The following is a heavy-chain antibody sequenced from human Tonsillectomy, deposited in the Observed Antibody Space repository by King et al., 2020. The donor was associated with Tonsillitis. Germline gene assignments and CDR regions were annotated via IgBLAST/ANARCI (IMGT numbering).Heavy chain of an antibody. D-gene: IGHD5-12*01. CDR3: ARDLYSGYDFNY. CDR2: IYHSGDT. J-gene: IGHJ4*02. V-gene: IGHV4-30-2*01. CDR1: GASISSGGYS. Sequence: LQLQESGSGLVKPSQTLSLTCAVSGASISSGGYSWGWVRQPPGKGLEWIGYIYHSGDTYYNPSLKSRVTLALDRSKNQFSLRLTPVTAADTAVCYCARDLYSGYDFNYWGQGTLVTVSS.